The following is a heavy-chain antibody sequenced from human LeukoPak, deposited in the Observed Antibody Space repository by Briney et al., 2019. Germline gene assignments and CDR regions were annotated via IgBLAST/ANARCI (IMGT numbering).Heavy chain of an antibody. CDR2: IYYSGST. CDR3: ARDGQAMVRGVMFDP. Sequence: PSETLSLTCTVSGGSISSSSYYWGWIRQPPGKGLEWIGSIYYSGSTYYNPSLKSRVTISVDTSKNQFSLKLSSVTAADTAVYYCARDGQAMVRGVMFDPWGQGTLVTVSS. D-gene: IGHD3-10*01. V-gene: IGHV4-39*07. J-gene: IGHJ5*02. CDR1: GGSISSSSYY.